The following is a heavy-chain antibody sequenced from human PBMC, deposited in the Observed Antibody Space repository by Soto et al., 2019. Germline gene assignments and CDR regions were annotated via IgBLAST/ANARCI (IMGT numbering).Heavy chain of an antibody. D-gene: IGHD1-26*01. CDR2: MQPSTGRT. Sequence: ASVKVSCKASGYSFTSLDINWVRQTAGQGLEWMGWMQPSTGRTGYAQKFQGRVTMTRDTSINTAYMELTTLTPDDTAFYYCARGVSAGGDYWGQGTLVTVSS. J-gene: IGHJ4*02. CDR3: ARGVSAGGDY. V-gene: IGHV1-8*01. CDR1: GYSFTSLD.